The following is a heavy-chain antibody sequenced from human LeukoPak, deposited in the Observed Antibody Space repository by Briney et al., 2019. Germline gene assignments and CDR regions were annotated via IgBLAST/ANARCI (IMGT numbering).Heavy chain of an antibody. CDR3: AKRGSGWYFDS. J-gene: IGHJ4*02. V-gene: IGHV3-23*01. CDR1: GFTFNNYP. D-gene: IGHD6-19*01. Sequence: PGVSLRLSCAASGFTFNNYPMIWVPQAPGVGREGGLHQLSGIRISARNSFSADPVKGRFTISRDNSENVLYLQINNLRADDSAIYYCAKRGSGWYFDSWRRGTLVSVSS. CDR2: IRISARNS.